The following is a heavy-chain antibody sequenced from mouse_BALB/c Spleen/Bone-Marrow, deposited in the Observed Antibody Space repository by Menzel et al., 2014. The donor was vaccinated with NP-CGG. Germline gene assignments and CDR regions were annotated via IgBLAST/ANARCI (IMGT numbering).Heavy chain of an antibody. CDR1: GFTFSDYY. V-gene: IGHV5-4*02. D-gene: IGHD1-1*01. CDR3: ARGSSYFDY. CDR2: ISDGGSYT. J-gene: IGHJ2*01. Sequence: EVKLVESGGGLVKPGGSLKLSCAASGFTFSDYYMYWVRQTPEKRLEWVATISDGGSYTYYPDSVKGRFTISRDNAKNNLYLQMSSLKSEDTAMHYCARGSSYFDYWGQGTTLTVSS.